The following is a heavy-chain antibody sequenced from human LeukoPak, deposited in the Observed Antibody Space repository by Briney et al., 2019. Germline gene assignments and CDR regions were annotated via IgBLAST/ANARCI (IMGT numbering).Heavy chain of an antibody. J-gene: IGHJ4*02. V-gene: IGHV1-2*06. CDR2: INPNSGGT. CDR1: GYTFTGYY. Sequence: GASVKVSCKASGYTFTGYYMHWMRQAPGQGLEWMGRINPNSGGTNYAQKFQGRVTMTRDTSISTAYMELSRLRSDDTAVYYCARRYCSSTSCYSASDYWGQGTLVTVSS. CDR3: ARRYCSSTSCYSASDY. D-gene: IGHD2-2*01.